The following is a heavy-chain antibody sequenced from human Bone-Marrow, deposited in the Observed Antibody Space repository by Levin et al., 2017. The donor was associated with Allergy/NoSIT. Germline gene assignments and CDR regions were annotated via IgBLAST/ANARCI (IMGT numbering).Heavy chain of an antibody. V-gene: IGHV4-30-2*01. J-gene: IGHJ1*01. CDR2: IYHNGDT. Sequence: KASETLSLTCAVSGGSISSGDYSWSWLRQPPGKGPEWIGYIYHNGDTYYNPSLESRATISVDRSKNQFSLKVKSVTAADTAVYYCARTYGDHRAEYFLYWGQGTLVTVSS. CDR1: GGSISSGDYS. CDR3: ARTYGDHRAEYFLY. D-gene: IGHD4-17*01.